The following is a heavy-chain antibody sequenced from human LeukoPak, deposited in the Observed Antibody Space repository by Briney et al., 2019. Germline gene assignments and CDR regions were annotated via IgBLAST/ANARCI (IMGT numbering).Heavy chain of an antibody. CDR2: ISGDGGSL. CDR1: GFSFSNYA. D-gene: IGHD3-22*01. CDR3: AKRDAYDSSGFSPLFDY. Sequence: PGGSLRLSCAASGFSFSNYAMSWVRQAPGKGLEWVSAISGDGGSLYYADSVKGRFTISRDNSKSALYLQLNSLRAEDTAVYYCAKRDAYDSSGFSPLFDYWGQGTLVTVSS. V-gene: IGHV3-23*01. J-gene: IGHJ4*02.